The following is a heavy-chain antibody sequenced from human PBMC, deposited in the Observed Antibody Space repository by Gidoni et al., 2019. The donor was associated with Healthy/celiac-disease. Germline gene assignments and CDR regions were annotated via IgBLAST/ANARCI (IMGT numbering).Heavy chain of an antibody. CDR2: FDPEDGET. J-gene: IGHJ6*02. Sequence: QVQLVQSGAEVKKPGASVKVSCKVSGYTLTELSMHWVRQAPGQGLEWMGGFDPEDGETIYAQKFQGRVTMTEDTSTDTAYMELSSLRSEDTAVYYCATTGIPRKGLYDSSGFVYYYYYYGMDVWGQGTTVTVSS. V-gene: IGHV1-24*01. CDR1: GYTLTELS. D-gene: IGHD3-22*01. CDR3: ATTGIPRKGLYDSSGFVYYYYYYGMDV.